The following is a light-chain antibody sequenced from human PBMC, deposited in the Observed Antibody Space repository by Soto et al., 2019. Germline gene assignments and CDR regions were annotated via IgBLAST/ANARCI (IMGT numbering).Light chain of an antibody. Sequence: EIVLTQPAGTLSLSPGERVTLSCRASQSVASGHLAWYQQTPGQAPRLLVSDASSRATSIPDRFSGSASGTDFTLTISRLEPEDSAMYYCQQYGTAPITFGQGTRLEIK. V-gene: IGKV3-20*01. CDR3: QQYGTAPIT. CDR2: DAS. CDR1: QSVASGH. J-gene: IGKJ5*01.